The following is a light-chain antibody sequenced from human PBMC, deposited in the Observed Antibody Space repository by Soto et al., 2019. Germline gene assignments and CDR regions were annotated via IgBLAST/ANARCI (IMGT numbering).Light chain of an antibody. V-gene: IGKV3-15*01. CDR3: QQYDNWPLT. Sequence: IVRTQARATISESPGGRATLSCRASQSISDTLAWYQQKPGQAPRLLIHGASTRAPGFPARFSGSGSGTDFTLTISSLQSEDFAVYYCQQYDNWPLTFGVGTKVE. CDR1: QSISDT. J-gene: IGKJ4*01. CDR2: GAS.